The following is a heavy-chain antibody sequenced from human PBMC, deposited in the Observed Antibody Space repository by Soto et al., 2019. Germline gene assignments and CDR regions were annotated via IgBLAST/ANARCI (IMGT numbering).Heavy chain of an antibody. CDR2: YDPEDGET. J-gene: IGHJ4*02. CDR3: TTGQRPIRFLEWLSRYYFDY. D-gene: IGHD3-3*01. V-gene: IGHV1-24*01. Sequence: QLQLVQSGAEVKKPGASVKVSCKVSGYTLVELSMHWVRQAPGKGLAWMGGYDPEDGETIYEQTFQGRVTMTEDTSTDTAYMELSSLRSEDTAVYYCTTGQRPIRFLEWLSRYYFDYWGKGTLVTVSS. CDR1: GYTLVELS.